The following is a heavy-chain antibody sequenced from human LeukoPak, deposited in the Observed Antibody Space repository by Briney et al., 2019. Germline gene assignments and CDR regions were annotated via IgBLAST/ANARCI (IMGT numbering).Heavy chain of an antibody. CDR1: GGSISSGGYY. J-gene: IGHJ4*02. D-gene: IGHD5-18*01. CDR3: ARVTSGYNYGFDY. V-gene: IGHV4-31*03. Sequence: SETLSLTCTVSGGSISSGGYYWSWIRQHPGKGLEWIGYIYYSGGTYYNPSLRSRVTISVDTSKNQFSLNLSSVTAADTAVYYCARVTSGYNYGFDYWGQGTLVTVSS. CDR2: IYYSGGT.